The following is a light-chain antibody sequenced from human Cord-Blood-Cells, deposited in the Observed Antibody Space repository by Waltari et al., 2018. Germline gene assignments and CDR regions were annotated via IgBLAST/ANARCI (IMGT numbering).Light chain of an antibody. Sequence: QSALTQPRSVSGSPGQSVTISCTGTISDVGGYNYVSWYQQHPGKAPKLMIYDVSKRPSGVSNRFSGSKSGNMASLTISGLQAEDEADYYCSSYTSSSTWVFGGGTKLTVL. J-gene: IGLJ3*02. V-gene: IGLV2-11*01. CDR2: DVS. CDR3: SSYTSSSTWV. CDR1: ISDVGGYNY.